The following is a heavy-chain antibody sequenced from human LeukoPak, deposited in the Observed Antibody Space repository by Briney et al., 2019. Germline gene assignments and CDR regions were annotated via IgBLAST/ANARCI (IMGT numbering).Heavy chain of an antibody. CDR1: GFTVSSNY. Sequence: GGSLRLSCAASGFTVSSNYMSWVRQAPGKGLEWLSVIYSGGTTYYADSVKGRFTISRDNSKNTLHLQMNSLRAEDTAVYYCARDQYSYAHAAHWGQGTLVTVSS. J-gene: IGHJ4*02. CDR3: ARDQYSYAHAAH. CDR2: IYSGGTT. V-gene: IGHV3-66*01. D-gene: IGHD5-18*01.